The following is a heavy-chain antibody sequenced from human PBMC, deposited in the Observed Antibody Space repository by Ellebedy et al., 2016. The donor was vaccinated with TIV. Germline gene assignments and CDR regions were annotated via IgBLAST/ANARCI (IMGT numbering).Heavy chain of an antibody. CDR1: GGSLSDNY. D-gene: IGHD5/OR15-5a*01. CDR3: VSSVSMDAFDL. Sequence: SETLSLTCAVSGGSLSDNYWTWIRQPPGKGLEWTGYLYYTGSTNYNPSLKSRVTISVNTPRNQFSLKLSSVTAADTAVYYGVSSVSMDAFDLWGQGTMVTVSS. V-gene: IGHV4-59*01. CDR2: LYYTGST. J-gene: IGHJ3*01.